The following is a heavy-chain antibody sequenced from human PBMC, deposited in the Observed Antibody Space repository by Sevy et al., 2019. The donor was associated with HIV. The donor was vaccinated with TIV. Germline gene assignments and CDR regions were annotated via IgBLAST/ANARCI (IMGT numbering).Heavy chain of an antibody. CDR3: ARDVADYYDSSGYPQRPDAFDI. V-gene: IGHV4-31*03. CDR1: GGSISSGGYY. J-gene: IGHJ3*02. Sequence: SETLSLTCTVSGGSISSGGYYWSWIRQHPGKGLEWIGYIYYSGSTYYNPSLKSRVTISVDTFKNQFSLKLSSVTAADTAVYYCARDVADYYDSSGYPQRPDAFDIWGQGTMVTVSS. D-gene: IGHD3-22*01. CDR2: IYYSGST.